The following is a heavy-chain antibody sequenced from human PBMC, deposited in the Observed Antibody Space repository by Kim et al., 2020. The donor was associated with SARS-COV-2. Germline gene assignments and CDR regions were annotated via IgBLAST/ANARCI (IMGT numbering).Heavy chain of an antibody. CDR3: ARDFSIAAHTA. CDR2: ISSSGSYI. J-gene: IGHJ4*02. CDR1: GFTFSTYS. D-gene: IGHD6-6*01. V-gene: IGHV3-21*01. Sequence: GGSLRLSCAASGFTFSTYSMNWVRQAPGKGLEWVSSISSSGSYIYYADSVKGRFTISRDNAKNSLYLQMNSLRAEDTAVYYCARDFSIAAHTAWGQGTLVTVSS.